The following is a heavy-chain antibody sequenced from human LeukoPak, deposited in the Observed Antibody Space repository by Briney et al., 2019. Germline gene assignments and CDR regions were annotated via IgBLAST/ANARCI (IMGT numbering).Heavy chain of an antibody. D-gene: IGHD4-23*01. CDR2: IYSGGST. CDR1: EFSVGSNY. V-gene: IGHV3-66*01. CDR3: ARDPDHDYGGNDY. Sequence: GGSLRLSCAASEFSVGSNYMTWVRQAPGKGLEWVSLIYSGGSTYYADSVKGRFTISRDNSKNTLYLQMNSLRAEDTAVYYCARDPDHDYGGNDYWGQGTLVTVSS. J-gene: IGHJ4*02.